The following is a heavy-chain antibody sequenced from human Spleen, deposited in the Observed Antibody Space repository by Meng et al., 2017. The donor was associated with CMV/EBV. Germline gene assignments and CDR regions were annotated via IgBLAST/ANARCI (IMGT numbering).Heavy chain of an antibody. D-gene: IGHD4-11*01. CDR3: ARDLGVTTAATGQNY. Sequence: GGSSSSSNWWSWVRPPPGKGLEWIGEIYHSGSTNYNPSLKSRVTISVDKSKNQFSLKLSSVTAADTAVYYCARDLGVTTAATGQNYWGQGTLVTVSS. J-gene: IGHJ4*02. V-gene: IGHV4-4*02. CDR1: GGSSSSSNW. CDR2: IYHSGST.